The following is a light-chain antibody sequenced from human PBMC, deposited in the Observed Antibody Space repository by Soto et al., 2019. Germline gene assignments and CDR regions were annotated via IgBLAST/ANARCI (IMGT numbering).Light chain of an antibody. Sequence: AIRLTQSPSSLSASVGDRVSITCRASQAISSHLAWYRQKPGTGPKLLIHGASVLQTGVPSRFSGSGNGPGTDFTLTISSLQPEDFATYFCQQIKSYPLVTFGQGTKVDIK. J-gene: IGKJ1*01. CDR1: QAISSH. V-gene: IGKV1-13*02. CDR3: QQIKSYPLVT. CDR2: GAS.